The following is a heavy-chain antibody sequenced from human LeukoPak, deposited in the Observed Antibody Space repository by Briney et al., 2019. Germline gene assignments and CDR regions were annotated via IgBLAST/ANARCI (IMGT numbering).Heavy chain of an antibody. CDR1: GYTFTSYG. Sequence: ASVKVSCKASGYTFTSYGISWVRQAPGQGLEWMGWISAYNGNTNYAQKLQGRVTMTTDTSTSTAYMELRSLRSDDTAVYYCARRYGSGSPYNWFDPWGQGTLVTVSS. J-gene: IGHJ5*02. D-gene: IGHD3-10*01. CDR2: ISAYNGNT. V-gene: IGHV1-18*01. CDR3: ARRYGSGSPYNWFDP.